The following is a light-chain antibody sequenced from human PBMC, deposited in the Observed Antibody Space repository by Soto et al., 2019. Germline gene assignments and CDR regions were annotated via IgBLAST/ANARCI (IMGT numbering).Light chain of an antibody. Sequence: DIQMTQSPSSLSASVGDRVTITCQASQDIRNYLNWYQQKPGQAPKLLIYDVSNLETGVPPRFSGSGSGTDFTFTISSLQPEDIATYYCQQYDNLPLTFGGGTKVDIK. CDR3: QQYDNLPLT. CDR1: QDIRNY. V-gene: IGKV1-33*01. CDR2: DVS. J-gene: IGKJ4*01.